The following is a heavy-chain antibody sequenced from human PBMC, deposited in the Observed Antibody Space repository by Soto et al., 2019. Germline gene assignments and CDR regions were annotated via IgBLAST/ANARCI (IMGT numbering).Heavy chain of an antibody. CDR2: ISYDGSNK. CDR1: GFTFSSYA. J-gene: IGHJ6*02. Sequence: QVQLVESGGGVVQPGRSLRLSCAASGFTFSSYAMHWVRQAPGKGLEWVAGISYDGSNKYYADSVKGRFTISRDNSKNTLYLQMNSLRAEDTAVYYCARGDYCDYVGYYYYGMDVWGQGTTVTVSS. V-gene: IGHV3-30-3*01. CDR3: ARGDYCDYVGYYYYGMDV. D-gene: IGHD4-17*01.